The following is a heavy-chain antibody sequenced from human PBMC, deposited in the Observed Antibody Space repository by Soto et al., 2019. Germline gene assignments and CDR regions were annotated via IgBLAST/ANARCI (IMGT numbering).Heavy chain of an antibody. Sequence: QVHLVQSGAEVKKPGASVKVSCKASGYTFTSYGITWVRQAPGQGLEWMGWISAHNGNTDYAQKRQGRVIVTRDPSTSTAYMELRRLRSDDTAVYYCARGRYGDYWGQGALVTVSS. CDR3: ARGRYGDY. CDR2: ISAHNGNT. V-gene: IGHV1-18*01. D-gene: IGHD1-1*01. J-gene: IGHJ4*02. CDR1: GYTFTSYG.